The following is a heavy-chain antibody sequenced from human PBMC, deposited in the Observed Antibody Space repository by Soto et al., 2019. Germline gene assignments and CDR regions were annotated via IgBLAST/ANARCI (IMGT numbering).Heavy chain of an antibody. CDR3: ARSMVRGVSYYYYYGMDV. CDR2: ISGSGGST. D-gene: IGHD3-10*01. J-gene: IGHJ6*02. CDR1: GFTFSSYA. Sequence: PGGSLRLSCAASGFTFSSYAMSWVRQAPGKGLEWVSAISGSGGSTYYADSVKGRFTISRDNAKNSLYLQMNSLRAEDTAVYYWARSMVRGVSYYYYYGMDVWGQGTTVTVSS. V-gene: IGHV3-23*01.